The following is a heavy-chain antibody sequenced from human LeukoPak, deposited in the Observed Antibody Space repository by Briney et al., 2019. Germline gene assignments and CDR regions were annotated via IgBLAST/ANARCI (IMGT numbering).Heavy chain of an antibody. J-gene: IGHJ5*02. CDR1: GGTFSSYA. D-gene: IGHD1-7*01. V-gene: IGHV1-69*05. CDR2: IIPIFGTA. CDR3: ARDNYAGANWFDP. Sequence: TVKVSCKASGGTFSSYAISWVRQAPGQGLEWMGGIIPIFGTANYAQKFQGRVTITTDESTSTAYMELSSLRSEDTAVYYCARDNYAGANWFDPWGQGTLVTVSS.